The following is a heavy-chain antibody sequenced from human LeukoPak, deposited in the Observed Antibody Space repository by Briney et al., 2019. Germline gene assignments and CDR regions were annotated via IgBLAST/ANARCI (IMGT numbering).Heavy chain of an antibody. CDR3: ARSSSSSSYTAFDI. CDR1: GGSFSGYY. D-gene: IGHD6-13*01. V-gene: IGHV4-34*01. CDR2: INHSGST. Sequence: SETLSLTCAVYGGSFSGYYWSWIRQPPGKGLEWIGEINHSGSTNYNPSLKSRVTLSIDTSNSQFLLNLHSVTAADTAVYYCARSSSSSSYTAFDIWGQGTMVTVSS. J-gene: IGHJ3*02.